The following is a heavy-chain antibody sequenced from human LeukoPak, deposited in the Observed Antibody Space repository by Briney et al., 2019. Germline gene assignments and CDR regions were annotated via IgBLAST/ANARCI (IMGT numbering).Heavy chain of an antibody. D-gene: IGHD5-18*01. CDR1: GASVTSGTHY. CDR2: INSRERT. V-gene: IGHV4-39*07. J-gene: IGHJ6*03. Sequence: SETLSLTCLVSGASVTSGTHYWAWIRQAPGKGLEWVGSINSRERTSYSPSLKSRVTISLDTSSETISLKVNSLTAADTAVYYCASIHSVVQLWPSPWMGYMDVWGKGTTVTVSS. CDR3: ASIHSVVQLWPSPWMGYMDV.